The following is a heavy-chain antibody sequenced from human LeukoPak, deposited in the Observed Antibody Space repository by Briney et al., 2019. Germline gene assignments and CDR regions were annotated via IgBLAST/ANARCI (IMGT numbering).Heavy chain of an antibody. CDR1: GGSISSGSYY. CDR2: IYYSGST. D-gene: IGHD3-16*02. CDR3: ARGNYVWGSYRVGNWFDP. V-gene: IGHV4-61*10. J-gene: IGHJ5*02. Sequence: PSETLSLTCTVSGGSISSGSYYWSWIRQPAGKGLEWIGYIYYSGSTNYNPSLKSRVTISVDTSKNQFSLKLSSVTAADTAVYYCARGNYVWGSYRVGNWFDPWGQGTLVTVSS.